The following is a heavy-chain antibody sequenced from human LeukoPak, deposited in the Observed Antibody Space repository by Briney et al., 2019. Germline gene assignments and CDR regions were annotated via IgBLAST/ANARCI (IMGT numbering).Heavy chain of an antibody. D-gene: IGHD3-3*01. CDR1: GFTFSSYS. J-gene: IGHJ4*02. V-gene: IGHV3-48*01. CDR3: AKGPEYYDFWSGYLNY. CDR2: ISSSSSTI. Sequence: PGGSLRLSCAASGFTFSSYSMNWVRQAPGKGLEWVSYISSSSSTIYYADSVKGRFTISRDNAKNSLYLQMNSLRAEDTAVYYCAKGPEYYDFWSGYLNYWGQGTLVTVSS.